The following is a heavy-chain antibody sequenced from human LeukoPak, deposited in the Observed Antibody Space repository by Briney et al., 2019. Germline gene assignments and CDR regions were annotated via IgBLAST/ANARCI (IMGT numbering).Heavy chain of an antibody. CDR2: IRSKAYGGTT. D-gene: IGHD6-19*01. CDR1: GFTFGDYA. J-gene: IGHJ5*02. CDR3: TRDPYSSGWYSNWFDP. V-gene: IGHV3-49*03. Sequence: GGSLRLSCTASGFTFGDYAMSWFRQAPGKGLEWVGFIRSKAYGGTTEYAASVKGRFTISRDDSKSIAYLQMNSLKTEDTAVYYCTRDPYSSGWYSNWFDPWGQGTLVTVSS.